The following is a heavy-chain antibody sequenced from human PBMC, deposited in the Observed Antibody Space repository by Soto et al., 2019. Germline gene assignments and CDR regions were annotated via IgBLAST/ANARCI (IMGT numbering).Heavy chain of an antibody. CDR3: AGEVDCQH. J-gene: IGHJ1*01. CDR1: GFTFSSYS. D-gene: IGHD1-26*01. V-gene: IGHV3-48*01. Sequence: EVQLVESGGGLVQPGGSLRLSCAASGFTFSSYSMNWVRQAPGTGLEWVSYISSSSNSIYYADSVKGLFTITRANAKNALYLQMTSLGAEDAAVYYCAGEVDCQHWGRGILVIVSS. CDR2: ISSSSNSI.